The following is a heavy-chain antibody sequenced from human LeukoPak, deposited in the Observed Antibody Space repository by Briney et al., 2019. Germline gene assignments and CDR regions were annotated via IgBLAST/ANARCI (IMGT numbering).Heavy chain of an antibody. Sequence: SVKVSCKASGGTFSSYAISWVRQAPGQGLEWMGGIIPIFGTANYAQKFQGRVTITADESTSTVYMELSSLRSEDTAVYYCARGGWLPIVVVPAAIYDWFDPWGQGTLVTVSS. J-gene: IGHJ5*02. V-gene: IGHV1-69*01. CDR1: GGTFSSYA. CDR2: IIPIFGTA. D-gene: IGHD2-2*02. CDR3: ARGGWLPIVVVPAAIYDWFDP.